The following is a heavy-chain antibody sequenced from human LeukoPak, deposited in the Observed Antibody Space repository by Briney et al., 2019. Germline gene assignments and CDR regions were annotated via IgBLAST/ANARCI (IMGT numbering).Heavy chain of an antibody. D-gene: IGHD3-22*01. CDR1: GYTFTSYD. Sequence: ASVKVSCKASGYTFTSYDINWVRQATGQGLEWMGWMNPNSGNTGYAQKFQGRVTMIRNTSIRTAYMKLSSLRSEDTAVYYCARENIDYYDSSGYVNWFDPWGQGTLVTVSS. V-gene: IGHV1-8*01. CDR2: MNPNSGNT. J-gene: IGHJ5*02. CDR3: ARENIDYYDSSGYVNWFDP.